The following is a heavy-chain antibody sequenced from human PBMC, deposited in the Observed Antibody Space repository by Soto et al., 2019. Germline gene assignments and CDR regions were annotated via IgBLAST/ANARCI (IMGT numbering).Heavy chain of an antibody. D-gene: IGHD6-6*01. CDR2: ISSSSYI. V-gene: IGHV3-21*01. CDR1: GFTFSSYS. CDR3: ARAIPSIAARRRVQYGMDV. J-gene: IGHJ6*02. Sequence: LRLSCAASGFTFSSYSMNWVRQAPGKGLEWVSSISSSSYIYYADSVKGRFTISRDNAKNSLYLQMNSLRAEDTAVYYCARAIPSIAARRRVQYGMDVWGQGTTVTVSS.